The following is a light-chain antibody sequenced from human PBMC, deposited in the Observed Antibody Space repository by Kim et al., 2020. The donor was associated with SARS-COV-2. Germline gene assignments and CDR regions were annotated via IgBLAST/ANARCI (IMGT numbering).Light chain of an antibody. J-gene: IGKJ2*01. V-gene: IGKV4-1*01. CDR2: WAS. CDR1: QSVLYSSNNKNC. Sequence: DIVMTQSPDSLAVSLGERATIYCKSSQSVLYSSNNKNCIVWYQQKPGQPPKVVIYWASTRESGVPDRFSGSGSGTDFTLTISSLQAEDVAVYYCQQYYTTPYTVGQGTKLEIK. CDR3: QQYYTTPYT.